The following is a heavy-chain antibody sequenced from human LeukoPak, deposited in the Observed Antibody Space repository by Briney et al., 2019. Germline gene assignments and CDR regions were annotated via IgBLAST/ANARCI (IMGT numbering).Heavy chain of an antibody. CDR3: TRSSDSSGYRAFDI. J-gene: IGHJ3*02. D-gene: IGHD3-22*01. Sequence: GGSLNLSCQPSGLTFINQYMTWSPQPPGKGWDWFALPKNKANSYTTEYAASVKGRFTISRDVSKNSLYLQMNSLKTEDTAVYYCTRSSDSSGYRAFDIWGQGTMVTVSS. CDR2: PKNKANSYTT. V-gene: IGHV3-72*01. CDR1: GLTFINQY.